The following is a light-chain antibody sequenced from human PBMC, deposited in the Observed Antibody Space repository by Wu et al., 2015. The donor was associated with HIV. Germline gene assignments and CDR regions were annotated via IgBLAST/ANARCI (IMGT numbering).Light chain of an antibody. J-gene: IGKJ5*01. Sequence: IQMTQSPSTLSASVGDRVTITCRASQSISSYLNWYQQKPGKAPKLLIYAASSLQSGVPSRFSGSGSGTDFTLTISSLQPEDFATYYCQHSSSSPPVTFGQGTRLEIK. CDR2: AAS. V-gene: IGKV1-39*01. CDR3: QHSSSSPPVT. CDR1: QSISSY.